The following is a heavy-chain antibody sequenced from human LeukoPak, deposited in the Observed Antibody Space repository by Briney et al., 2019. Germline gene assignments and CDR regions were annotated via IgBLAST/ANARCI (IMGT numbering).Heavy chain of an antibody. CDR3: AKSHSSNWYCSAY. CDR2: ISGSGINT. D-gene: IGHD6-13*01. V-gene: IGHV3-23*01. J-gene: IGHJ4*02. Sequence: GGSLRLSCAASGFTLSGNAMSRVRQAPGKGLEWVSSISGSGINTYYADSVKGRFTISRDNSRNTLYLQMNSLRAEDTAIYYCAKSHSSNWYCSAYWGQGTLVTVSS. CDR1: GFTLSGNA.